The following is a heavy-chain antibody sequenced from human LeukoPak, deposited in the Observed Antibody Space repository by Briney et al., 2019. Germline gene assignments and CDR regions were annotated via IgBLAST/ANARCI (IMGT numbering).Heavy chain of an antibody. CDR2: IYYSGST. CDR1: GYSISSGYY. Sequence: SETLSLTCTVSGYSISSGYYWGWIRQPPGKGLEWIGYIYYSGSTYYNPSLKSRVTISVDTSKNQFSLKLSSVTAADTAVYYCARVRFGGIGEWGQGTLVTVSS. CDR3: ARVRFGGIGE. J-gene: IGHJ4*02. D-gene: IGHD3-10*01. V-gene: IGHV4-38-2*02.